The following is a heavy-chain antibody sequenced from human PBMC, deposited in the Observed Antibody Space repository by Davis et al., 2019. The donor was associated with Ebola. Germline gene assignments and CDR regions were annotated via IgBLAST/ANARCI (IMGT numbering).Heavy chain of an antibody. J-gene: IGHJ5*02. CDR1: GFTFDDYA. CDR3: ARDFRLGGP. D-gene: IGHD3-16*01. Sequence: PGGSLRLSCAASGFTFDDYAMHWVRQAPGKGLEWVSLISGDGGSTYYADSVKGRFTISRDNSKNTLYLQMYSLRGEDTAMYYCARDFRLGGPWGQGTLVTVSA. CDR2: ISGDGGST. V-gene: IGHV3-43*02.